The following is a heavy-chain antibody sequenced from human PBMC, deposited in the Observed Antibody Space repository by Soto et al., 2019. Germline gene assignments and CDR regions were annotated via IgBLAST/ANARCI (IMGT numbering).Heavy chain of an antibody. J-gene: IGHJ6*02. V-gene: IGHV1-2*04. Sequence: GASVKVSCKASGYTFTDYYLHWVRQAPGQGLEWMGWINPKSGATHYSQKFQGWVTVTRDASISTANMEVSRLTSDDTAVYYCARESSGYGGYYYYGVDVWGQGTTVTVSS. D-gene: IGHD3-22*01. CDR1: GYTFTDYY. CDR2: INPKSGAT. CDR3: ARESSGYGGYYYYGVDV.